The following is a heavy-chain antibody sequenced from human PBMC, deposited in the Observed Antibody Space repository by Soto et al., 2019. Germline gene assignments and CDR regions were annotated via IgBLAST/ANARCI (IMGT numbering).Heavy chain of an antibody. J-gene: IGHJ6*03. CDR1: GFTFTSSA. CDR2: IVVGSGNT. Sequence: ASVEVSCKASGFTFTSSAMQWVRQARGQRLEWIGWIVVGSGNTNYAQKFQERVTITRDMSTSTAYMELSSLRSEDTAVYYCNYAGYYYYMDVWGKGTTVTVSS. V-gene: IGHV1-58*02. CDR3: NYAGYYYYMDV. D-gene: IGHD1-7*01.